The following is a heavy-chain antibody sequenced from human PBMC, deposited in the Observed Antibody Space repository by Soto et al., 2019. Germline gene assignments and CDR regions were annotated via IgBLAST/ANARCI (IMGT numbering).Heavy chain of an antibody. CDR1: GGSISSGDYY. Sequence: SETLSLTCTVSGGSISSGDYYWSWIRQVPGKGLEWIGYIYYSGSTYYNPSLKSRVAMSVDTSKNQSSLKMRSVTAADTAIYYCARDGRIAAAGRFDYWGQGTLVTV. D-gene: IGHD6-13*01. CDR2: IYYSGST. V-gene: IGHV4-31*03. J-gene: IGHJ4*02. CDR3: ARDGRIAAAGRFDY.